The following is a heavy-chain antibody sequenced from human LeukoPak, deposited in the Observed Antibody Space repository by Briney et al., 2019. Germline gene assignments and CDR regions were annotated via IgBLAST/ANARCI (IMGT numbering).Heavy chain of an antibody. Sequence: SVKVSCKASGVTFSIYAISWVRQATGQGLEWMGGIIPIFGTANYAQKFQGRVTITADESTSTAYMELSSLRSEDTAVYYCARLLYYYGSGSQNWFDPWGQGTLVTVSS. V-gene: IGHV1-69*01. D-gene: IGHD3-10*01. CDR1: GVTFSIYA. CDR2: IIPIFGTA. CDR3: ARLLYYYGSGSQNWFDP. J-gene: IGHJ5*02.